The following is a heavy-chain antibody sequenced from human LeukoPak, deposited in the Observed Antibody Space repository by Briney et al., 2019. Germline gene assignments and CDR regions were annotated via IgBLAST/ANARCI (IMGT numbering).Heavy chain of an antibody. V-gene: IGHV3-11*01. Sequence: GGSLRLSCAASGFTFSDYYMGWIRQAPGKGLEWVSYISSSGSTIYYADSVKGRFTISRDNAKNSLYLQMNSPRAEDTAVYYCARGLNTVVKGYFDYWGQGTLVTVSS. CDR2: ISSSGSTI. CDR1: GFTFSDYY. J-gene: IGHJ4*02. D-gene: IGHD4-23*01. CDR3: ARGLNTVVKGYFDY.